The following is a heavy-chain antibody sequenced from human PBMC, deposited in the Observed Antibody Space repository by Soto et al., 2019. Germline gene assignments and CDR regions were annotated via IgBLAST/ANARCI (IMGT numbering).Heavy chain of an antibody. J-gene: IGHJ6*02. CDR2: IIPIFGTA. V-gene: IGHV1-69*13. Sequence: SVKVSCKASGGTFSSYAISWVRQAPGQGLEWMGGIIPIFGTANYAQKFQGRVTITADESTSTAYMELSSLRSEDTAVYYCASRYSYVSQSYYYGMDVWGQGTTVTVSS. CDR1: GGTFSSYA. CDR3: ASRYSYVSQSYYYGMDV. D-gene: IGHD5-18*01.